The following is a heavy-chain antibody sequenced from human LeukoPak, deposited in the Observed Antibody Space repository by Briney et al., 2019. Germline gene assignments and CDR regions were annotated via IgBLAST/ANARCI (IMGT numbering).Heavy chain of an antibody. Sequence: PGGSLRLSCAASGFTFSGSAMRWVRQASGKGLEWVGRIRSKANRYATAYAASVKGRFTISRDDSKNTAYLQMNSLKTEDTAVYYCTISSPFDYWGQGTLVTVSS. CDR2: IRSKANRYAT. V-gene: IGHV3-73*01. D-gene: IGHD6-13*01. CDR3: TISSPFDY. CDR1: GFTFSGSA. J-gene: IGHJ4*02.